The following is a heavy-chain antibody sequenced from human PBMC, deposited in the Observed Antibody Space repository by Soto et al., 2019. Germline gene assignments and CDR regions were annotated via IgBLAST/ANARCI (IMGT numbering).Heavy chain of an antibody. D-gene: IGHD3-3*01. V-gene: IGHV2-26*01. CDR1: GFALSNARMG. CDR2: IFSNDEK. CDR3: ARIPGPGIFGVVPEFDP. Sequence: GSGPTLVNPXETLTLTCTVSGFALSNARMGVSWIRQPPGKALEWLAHIFSNDEKSYSTSLKSRLTISKDTSKSQVVLTMTNMDPVDTATYYCARIPGPGIFGVVPEFDPWGQGTLVTVSS. J-gene: IGHJ5*02.